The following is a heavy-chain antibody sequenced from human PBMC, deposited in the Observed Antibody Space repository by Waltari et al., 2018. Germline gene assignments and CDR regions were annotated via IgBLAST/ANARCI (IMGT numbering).Heavy chain of an antibody. CDR3: ARGSFGVVIRSVYYYMDV. CDR2: IYYSGST. V-gene: IGHV4-59*01. Sequence: QVQLQESGPGLVKPSETLSLTCIVSGVSISTYYWTWLRQPPGQGLEWIGYIYYSGSTNYNPSLKSRLTMSVDTSKNQFSLRLSSVTAADTAVYYCARGSFGVVIRSVYYYMDVWGKGTTVTVSS. D-gene: IGHD3-3*02. J-gene: IGHJ6*03. CDR1: GVSISTYY.